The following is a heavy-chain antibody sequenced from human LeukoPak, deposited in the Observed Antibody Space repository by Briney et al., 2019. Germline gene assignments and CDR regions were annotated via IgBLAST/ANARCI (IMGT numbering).Heavy chain of an antibody. CDR2: INTDTGNP. Sequence: ASVKVSCKASGYTFTSYAMNWVRQAPGQGLEWMGWINTDTGNPTYAQGFTGRFVFSLDTSVSTAYLQISSLKAEDTAVYYCARAGSSGWYLKSDNWFDPWGKGTLVTVSS. D-gene: IGHD6-19*01. CDR3: ARAGSSGWYLKSDNWFDP. CDR1: GYTFTSYA. V-gene: IGHV7-4-1*02. J-gene: IGHJ5*02.